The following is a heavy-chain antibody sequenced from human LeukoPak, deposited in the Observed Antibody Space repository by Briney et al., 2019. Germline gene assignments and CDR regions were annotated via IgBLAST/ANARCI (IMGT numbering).Heavy chain of an antibody. J-gene: IGHJ4*02. CDR1: GFTFTSYE. V-gene: IGHV3-48*03. CDR2: ISSSGSTI. Sequence: GGSLRLSCAASGFTFTSYEMNWVRQAPGKGLEWVSYISSSGSTIYYADSVKGRFTISRDNAKDSLYLQMNSLRAEDTAVYYCTRDPANDYWGQGTLVTVSS. CDR3: TRDPANDY.